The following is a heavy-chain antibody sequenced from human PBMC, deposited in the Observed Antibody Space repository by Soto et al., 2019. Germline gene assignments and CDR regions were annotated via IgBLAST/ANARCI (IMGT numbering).Heavy chain of an antibody. Sequence: QVVLQESGPGLLKPSQTLSLTCTVSGESLSGGVDYWSWIRQSSGGGLEWIGYVFHTGRTSYNPSLKSRGTISADTSKNQLSLRLTSLTAADTAVYYCANTTAGRGYFDPWGHGSPVTVSS. V-gene: IGHV4-31*03. CDR2: VFHTGRT. CDR1: GESLSGGVDY. J-gene: IGHJ4*01. D-gene: IGHD1-26*01. CDR3: ANTTAGRGYFDP.